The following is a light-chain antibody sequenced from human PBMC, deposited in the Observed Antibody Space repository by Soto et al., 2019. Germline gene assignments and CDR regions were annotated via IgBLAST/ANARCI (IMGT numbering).Light chain of an antibody. CDR1: SSDVGGYNY. Sequence: QSALTQPASVSGSPGQSITISCTGTSSDVGGYNYVSWYQQHPGKAHKLMIYDVSNRPSGVSNRFSGSKSGNTASLTISGLQAEDEADYYCSSYTSSSTLEVFGTGTKGTVL. CDR2: DVS. J-gene: IGLJ1*01. V-gene: IGLV2-14*01. CDR3: SSYTSSSTLEV.